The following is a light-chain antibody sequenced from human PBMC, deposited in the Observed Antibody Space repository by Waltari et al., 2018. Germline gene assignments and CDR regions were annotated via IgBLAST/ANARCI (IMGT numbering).Light chain of an antibody. Sequence: QSVLTQPPSASGTPGQRVTISCSGSSSSINYVYWYQQLPGTAPKLLLHRNNQRHSGVPDRFTGSKSGTSASLAISGLRYEDEAHYYCAGGDDSLSGWLFGGGTKLTVL. CDR1: SSSINY. CDR2: RNN. V-gene: IGLV1-47*01. J-gene: IGLJ2*01. CDR3: AGGDDSLSGWL.